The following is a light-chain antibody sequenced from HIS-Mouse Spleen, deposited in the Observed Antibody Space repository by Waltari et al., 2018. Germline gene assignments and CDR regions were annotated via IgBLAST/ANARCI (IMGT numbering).Light chain of an antibody. CDR3: QQYGSSPYT. CDR1: QSVSSSS. CDR2: VHP. V-gene: IGKV3-20*01. J-gene: IGKJ2*01. Sequence: EIVLTQSPGTLSLSPGERATLSCRASQSVSSSSSSMVHPDRFSGSGSGTDFTLTISRLEPEDFAVYYCQQYGSSPYTFGQGTKLEIK.